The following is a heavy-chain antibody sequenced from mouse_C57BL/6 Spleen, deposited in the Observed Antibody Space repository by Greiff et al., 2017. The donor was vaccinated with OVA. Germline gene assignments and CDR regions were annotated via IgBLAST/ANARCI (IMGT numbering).Heavy chain of an antibody. Sequence: VQLQQPGAELVKPGASVKLSCKASGYTFTSYWMQWVKQRPGQGLEWIGEIDPSDSYTNYNQKFKGKATLTVDTSSSTAYMQLSSLTSEDSAVYYCARRGYYDYGYAMDYWGQGTSVTVSS. CDR1: GYTFTSYW. CDR2: IDPSDSYT. D-gene: IGHD2-4*01. CDR3: ARRGYYDYGYAMDY. J-gene: IGHJ4*01. V-gene: IGHV1-50*01.